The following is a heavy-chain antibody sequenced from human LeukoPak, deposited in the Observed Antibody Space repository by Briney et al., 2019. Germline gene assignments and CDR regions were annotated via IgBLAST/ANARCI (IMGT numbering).Heavy chain of an antibody. J-gene: IGHJ3*02. CDR1: GGSISSGSYY. V-gene: IGHV4-61*02. D-gene: IGHD3-10*01. CDR3: AREWRAMVRGVMGGLEAFDI. Sequence: PSETLSLTCTVSGGSISSGSYYWSRIRQPAGKGLEWIGRIYTSGSTNYNPSLKSQVTISVDTSKNQFSLKLSSVTAADTAVYYCAREWRAMVRGVMGGLEAFDIWGQGTMVTVSS. CDR2: IYTSGST.